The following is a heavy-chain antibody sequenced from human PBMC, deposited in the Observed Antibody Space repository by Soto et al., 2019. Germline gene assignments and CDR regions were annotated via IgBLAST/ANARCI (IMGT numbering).Heavy chain of an antibody. CDR1: GGSISSYY. CDR2: IYYSGST. Sequence: KPSETLSLTCTVSGGSISSYYWSWIRQPPGKGLEWIGYIYYSGSTNYNPSLKSRVTISVDTSKNQFSLKLSSVTAADTAVYYCARVGYSYGIDNWFDPWGQGTLVTVSS. V-gene: IGHV4-59*01. CDR3: ARVGYSYGIDNWFDP. J-gene: IGHJ5*02. D-gene: IGHD5-18*01.